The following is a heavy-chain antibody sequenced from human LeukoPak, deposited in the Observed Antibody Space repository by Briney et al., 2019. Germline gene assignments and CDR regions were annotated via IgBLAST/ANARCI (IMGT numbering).Heavy chain of an antibody. CDR3: ARVVPPPPGIAAAGPYDY. V-gene: IGHV4-4*02. CDR2: IYHSGST. J-gene: IGHJ4*02. CDR1: GGSIGSSNW. D-gene: IGHD6-13*01. Sequence: SGTLSLTCAVSGGSIGSSNWWSWVRQPPGKGLEWIGEIYHSGSTNYNPSLKSRVTISVDKSKNQFSLKLSSVTAADTAVYYCARVVPPPPGIAAAGPYDYWGQGTLVTVSS.